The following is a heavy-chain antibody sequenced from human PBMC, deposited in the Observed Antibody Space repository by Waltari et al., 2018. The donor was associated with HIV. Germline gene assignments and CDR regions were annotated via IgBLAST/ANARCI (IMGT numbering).Heavy chain of an antibody. J-gene: IGHJ4*02. D-gene: IGHD2-2*01. V-gene: IGHV3-53*01. Sequence: EVQLVESGGGLLQPGGSLRLSCSASGFTARRHSTTLIPPAPGKGLEWVSFIYGVGSRYYADSVKGRFTISRDNSKNTLYLQMNSVRAEDTAVYYCARDSWTREGPLFDYWGQGTLVTVSS. CDR2: IYGVGSR. CDR3: ARDSWTREGPLFDY. CDR1: GFTARRHS.